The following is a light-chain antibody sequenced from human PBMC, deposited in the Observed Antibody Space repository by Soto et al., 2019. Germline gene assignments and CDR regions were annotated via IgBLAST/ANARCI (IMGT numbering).Light chain of an antibody. CDR3: CSYAGSRTWV. Sequence: QSALTQPASVSGSPGQSITISCTGTSSDVGSYKLVSWYQQHPGKAPKLIIYEGHKRPSGVSNRFSGSKSGNTASLTISGLQAEDEAEYYCCSYAGSRTWVFGGGTKLTVL. J-gene: IGLJ2*01. CDR2: EGH. V-gene: IGLV2-23*01. CDR1: SSDVGSYKL.